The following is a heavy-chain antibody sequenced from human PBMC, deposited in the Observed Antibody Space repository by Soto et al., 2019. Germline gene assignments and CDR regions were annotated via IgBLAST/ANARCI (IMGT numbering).Heavy chain of an antibody. V-gene: IGHV3-7*04. CDR2: INQDGREN. CDR3: ARGAYSSSWYYFDY. Sequence: HLLWPGGGWVQPGGSLRLACPASGFTFSSNWMSWFRQDPGKGWGGVANINQDGRENYYVASVKGRFTISRDNAKNSLYLQMNSLRAEDTAVYYCARGAYSSSWYYFDYWGQGTLVTVAS. D-gene: IGHD6-13*01. CDR1: GFTFSSNW. J-gene: IGHJ4*02.